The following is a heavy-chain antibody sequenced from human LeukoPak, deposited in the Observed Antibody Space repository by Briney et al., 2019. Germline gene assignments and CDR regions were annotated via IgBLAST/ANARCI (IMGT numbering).Heavy chain of an antibody. CDR3: AKGANMYYYDSSGYYYAVDAFDI. Sequence: GGSLRLSCAASGFTFSSYAMSWVRQAPGKGLEWVSAISGSGGSTYYADSVKGRFTISRDNSKNTLYLQMKSLRAEDTAVYYWAKGANMYYYDSSGYYYAVDAFDIWGQGTMVTVSS. CDR1: GFTFSSYA. CDR2: ISGSGGST. J-gene: IGHJ3*02. D-gene: IGHD3-22*01. V-gene: IGHV3-23*01.